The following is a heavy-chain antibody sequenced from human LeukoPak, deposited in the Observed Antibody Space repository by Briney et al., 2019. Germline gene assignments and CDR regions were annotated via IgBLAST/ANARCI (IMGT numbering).Heavy chain of an antibody. J-gene: IGHJ4*02. V-gene: IGHV3-21*01. D-gene: IGHD4-11*01. Sequence: GGSLRLSCAASGFTFSSYSMNWVRQAPGKGLEWVSSISSSSSYIYYADSVRGRFTISRDNAKNSLYLQMNSLRAEDTAVYYCARDDYSNLFDYWGQGTLVTVSS. CDR2: ISSSSSYI. CDR3: ARDDYSNLFDY. CDR1: GFTFSSYS.